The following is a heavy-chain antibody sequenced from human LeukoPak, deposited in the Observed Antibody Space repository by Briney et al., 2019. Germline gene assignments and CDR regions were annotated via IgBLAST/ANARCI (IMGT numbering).Heavy chain of an antibody. CDR3: ASGYCSSTSCYAAGY. V-gene: IGHV3-30*03. CDR1: GFTFSSYG. J-gene: IGHJ4*02. CDR2: ISYDGSNK. Sequence: GRSLRVSCAASGFTFSSYGMHWVRQAPGKGLEWVAVISYDGSNKYYADSVKGRFTISRDNSKNTLYLQMNGLRAEDTAVYYCASGYCSSTSCYAAGYWGQGTLVTVSS. D-gene: IGHD2-2*03.